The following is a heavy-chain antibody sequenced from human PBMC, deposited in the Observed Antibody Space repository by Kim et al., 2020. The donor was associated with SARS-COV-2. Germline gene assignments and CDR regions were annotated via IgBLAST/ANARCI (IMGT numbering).Heavy chain of an antibody. V-gene: IGHV1-18*01. Sequence: AQKLQGRVTMTTDTSTSTAYMELRSLRSDDTAVYYCARAGSMVRGEFDYWGQGTLVTVSS. J-gene: IGHJ4*02. CDR3: ARAGSMVRGEFDY. D-gene: IGHD3-10*01.